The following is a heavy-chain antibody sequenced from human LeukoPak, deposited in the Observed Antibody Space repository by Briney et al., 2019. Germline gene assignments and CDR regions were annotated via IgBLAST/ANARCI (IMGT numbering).Heavy chain of an antibody. CDR3: TRGYCTNGVCYLNWFDP. D-gene: IGHD2-8*01. V-gene: IGHV1-2*06. CDR2: INPNTGVT. Sequence: ASVKVSCKASGYTFSGHYLHWVRQAPGQGLEWMGRINPNTGVTQYTENFQGRVTMTGDTSISTAYMELNGLRSDDTAVYYCTRGYCTNGVCYLNWFDPWGQGTLVTVSS. J-gene: IGHJ5*02. CDR1: GYTFSGHY.